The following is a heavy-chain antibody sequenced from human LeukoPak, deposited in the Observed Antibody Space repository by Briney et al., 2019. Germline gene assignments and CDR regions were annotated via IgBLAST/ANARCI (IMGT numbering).Heavy chain of an antibody. D-gene: IGHD3-9*01. CDR2: INPNSGGT. V-gene: IGHV1-2*02. CDR3: ARVTILTGYSPFDY. CDR1: GYTFTGYY. Sequence: ASVKVSCKASGYTFTGYYMHWVRQAPGQGLEWMGWINPNSGGTNYAQKLQGRVTMTTDTSTSTAYMELRSLRSDDTAVCYCARVTILTGYSPFDYWGQGTLVTVSS. J-gene: IGHJ4*02.